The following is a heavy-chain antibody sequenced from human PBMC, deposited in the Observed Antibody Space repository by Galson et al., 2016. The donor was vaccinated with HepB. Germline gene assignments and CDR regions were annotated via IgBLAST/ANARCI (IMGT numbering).Heavy chain of an antibody. CDR3: ARSGGDDYDGSV. D-gene: IGHD3-22*01. CDR1: GYSFTSYG. J-gene: IGHJ4*02. CDR2: INVYTGNT. Sequence: SVKVSCKASGYSFTSYGISWVRQAPGQGLEWMGWINVYTGNTNYAPKFQGRVTMTTDTSTSTAYMELRSLRSDDTAVYYCARSGGDDYDGSVWGQGTLVTVSA. V-gene: IGHV1-18*04.